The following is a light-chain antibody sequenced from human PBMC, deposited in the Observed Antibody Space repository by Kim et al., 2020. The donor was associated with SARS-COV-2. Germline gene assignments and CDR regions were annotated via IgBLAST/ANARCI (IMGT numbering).Light chain of an antibody. CDR1: SLRSYY. V-gene: IGLV3-19*01. CDR2: GKN. J-gene: IGLJ2*01. Sequence: SSELTQDPAVSVALGQTVRITCQGDSLRSYYASWYQQKPGQATVVVIYGKNNRPSGIPDRFSGSSSGNTASLTIAGAQAEDEADYYCNSRDSSTNRLVFGGGTKLTVL. CDR3: NSRDSSTNRLV.